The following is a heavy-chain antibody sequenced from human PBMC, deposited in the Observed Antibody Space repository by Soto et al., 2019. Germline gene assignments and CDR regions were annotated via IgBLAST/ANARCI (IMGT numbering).Heavy chain of an antibody. Sequence: QITLKASGPTLVKPTQTLTLTCTFSGFSFTTSGVGVGWVRQPPGKALEWLALLYWDDDKLYSSSLKSRPTISKDTSKNQVGLTMTNMDPVGTATYYCAHRPGEGNGRESYYGMEVWGQGTTVTVSS. V-gene: IGHV2-5*02. D-gene: IGHD1-26*01. J-gene: IGHJ6*02. CDR3: AHRPGEGNGRESYYGMEV. CDR2: LYWDDDK. CDR1: GFSFTTSGVG.